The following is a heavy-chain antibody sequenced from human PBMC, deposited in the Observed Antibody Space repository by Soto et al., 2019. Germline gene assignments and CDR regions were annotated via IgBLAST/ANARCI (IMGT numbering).Heavy chain of an antibody. Sequence: GESLKISCKASGYSFSFYWIGWVRQMPGKGLEWMAIMYPDDSDIRYSPSFEAHVTISADKSTSTAFLQWSSLKASDTAMYYCATAYVYDFENSNYYRDAFDIWGQGTMVTVSS. V-gene: IGHV5-51*01. CDR3: ATAYVYDFENSNYYRDAFDI. J-gene: IGHJ3*02. D-gene: IGHD3-22*01. CDR2: MYPDDSDI. CDR1: GYSFSFYW.